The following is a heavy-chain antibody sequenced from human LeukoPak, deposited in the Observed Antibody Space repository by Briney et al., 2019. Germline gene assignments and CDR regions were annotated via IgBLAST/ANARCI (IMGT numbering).Heavy chain of an antibody. CDR3: ARDPNVLGITPYYFDF. Sequence: GGSLRLSCAASGFTFSDYTMTWVRQAPGKGLEWVASISSDSSYIDYADSVKGRFTISRDNAKNSLFLKTDTLRGDDTGIYYCARDPNVLGITPYYFDFWGQGTLVTVSS. CDR1: GFTFSDYT. J-gene: IGHJ4*02. D-gene: IGHD3-10*02. CDR2: ISSDSSYI. V-gene: IGHV3-21*01.